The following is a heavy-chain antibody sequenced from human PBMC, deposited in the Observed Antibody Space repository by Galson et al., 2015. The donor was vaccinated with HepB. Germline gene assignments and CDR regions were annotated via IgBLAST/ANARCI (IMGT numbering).Heavy chain of an antibody. Sequence: SLRLSCAASGFTFSSYAMHWVRQAPGKGLEWVAVISYDGSNKYYADSVKGRFTISRDNSKNTLYLQMNSLRAEDTAVYYCARDRIAWELLTHDAFDIWGQGTMVTVSS. CDR2: ISYDGSNK. CDR3: ARDRIAWELLTHDAFDI. CDR1: GFTFSSYA. D-gene: IGHD1-26*01. J-gene: IGHJ3*02. V-gene: IGHV3-30*04.